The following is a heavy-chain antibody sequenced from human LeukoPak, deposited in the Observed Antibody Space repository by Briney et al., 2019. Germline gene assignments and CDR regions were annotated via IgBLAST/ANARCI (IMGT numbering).Heavy chain of an antibody. Sequence: ASVKVSCKASGYTFTSYGISWVRQAPGQGLEWMGWISAYNGNTNYAQKLQGRVTMTTDTSTSTAYMELRSLRSDDTAVYYCARARTPPITMVRGVISWFDPWGQGTLVTVSS. J-gene: IGHJ5*02. CDR1: GYTFTSYG. CDR2: ISAYNGNT. D-gene: IGHD3-10*01. CDR3: ARARTPPITMVRGVISWFDP. V-gene: IGHV1-18*01.